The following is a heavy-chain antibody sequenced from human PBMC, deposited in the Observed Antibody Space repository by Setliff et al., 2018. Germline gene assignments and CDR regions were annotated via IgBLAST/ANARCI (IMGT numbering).Heavy chain of an antibody. D-gene: IGHD2-21*02. CDR3: ARVRPCGVDCSTGVGGPYYFDH. CDR1: GGSFSDYY. Sequence: SETLSLTCAVYGGSFSDYYWSWIRQPPGKGLEWIGEINHSGSTNYNQSLKSRVTLSLDTSKNHLSLNLTSVTAADTAVYYCARVRPCGVDCSTGVGGPYYFDHWGQGTLVTVSS. CDR2: INHSGST. J-gene: IGHJ4*02. V-gene: IGHV4-34*01.